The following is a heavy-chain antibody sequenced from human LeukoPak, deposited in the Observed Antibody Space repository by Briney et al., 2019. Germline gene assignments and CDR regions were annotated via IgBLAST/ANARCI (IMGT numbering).Heavy chain of an antibody. CDR2: IEQDGSDI. V-gene: IGHV3-7*01. J-gene: IGHJ4*02. D-gene: IGHD1-26*01. CDR1: GFTFSDYC. CDR3: ARVTAWGYFDY. Sequence: GGSLRLSCAASGFTFSDYCMTWFRQAPGKGPERVASIEQDGSDIQYVDFVKVRFTISRDNGRNSVYLQMNSLRVEDTAVYYCARVTAWGYFDYWGQGTLVSVSS.